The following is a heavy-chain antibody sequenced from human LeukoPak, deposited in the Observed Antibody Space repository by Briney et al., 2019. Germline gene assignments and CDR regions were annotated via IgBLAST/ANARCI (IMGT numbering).Heavy chain of an antibody. V-gene: IGHV3-30*04. Sequence: GRSLRLSCAASGFTFSSYAMHWVRQAPGKGLEWVAVISYDGSNKYYADSVKGRFTISRDNSKNMLYLQMNSLRAEDTAVYYCARDRGAAADLQDYFDYWGQGTLVTVSS. CDR2: ISYDGSNK. D-gene: IGHD6-13*01. CDR3: ARDRGAAADLQDYFDY. CDR1: GFTFSSYA. J-gene: IGHJ4*02.